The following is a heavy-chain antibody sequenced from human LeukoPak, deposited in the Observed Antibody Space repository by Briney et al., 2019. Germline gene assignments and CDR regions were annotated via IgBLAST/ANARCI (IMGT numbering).Heavy chain of an antibody. V-gene: IGHV3-30*18. Sequence: GGSLRLSCAASGFTFSSYWMSWVRQAPGKGLDWVAVISSDGRQQYYKDSLEGRFTISRDNSKSTLYLQMNSLRPEDTAVYYCAKGVVAATNAAYYGMDVWGQGTTVTVSS. CDR1: GFTFSSYW. D-gene: IGHD2-15*01. CDR2: ISSDGRQQ. J-gene: IGHJ6*02. CDR3: AKGVVAATNAAYYGMDV.